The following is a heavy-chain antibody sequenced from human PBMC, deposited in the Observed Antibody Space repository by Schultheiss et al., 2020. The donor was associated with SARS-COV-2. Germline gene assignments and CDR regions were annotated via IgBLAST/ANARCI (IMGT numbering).Heavy chain of an antibody. Sequence: ASVKVSCKASGYTFTSYGISWVRQAPGQGLEWMGWISAYNGNTNYAQKLQGRVTMTTDTSTSTAYMELRSLRSDDTAVYYCARDQGIEYPSTDIVVVVAASDAFDIWGQGTMVTVSS. V-gene: IGHV1-18*01. CDR2: ISAYNGNT. D-gene: IGHD2-15*01. CDR1: GYTFTSYG. CDR3: ARDQGIEYPSTDIVVVVAASDAFDI. J-gene: IGHJ3*02.